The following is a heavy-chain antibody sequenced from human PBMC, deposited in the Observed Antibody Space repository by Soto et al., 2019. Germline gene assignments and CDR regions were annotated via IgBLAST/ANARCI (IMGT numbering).Heavy chain of an antibody. CDR3: ARQQGVVVVRNWYFYL. V-gene: IGHV4-39*01. Sequence: SETLSLTCSVSGGSISSSSYYWGWIRQPPGKGLEWIGSIYYSGSTYYNPSLKSRVTISVDTSKNQFSLKLSSVTAADTAVYYCARQQGVVVVRNWYFYLWGRGTLVTVSS. D-gene: IGHD2-15*01. J-gene: IGHJ2*01. CDR2: IYYSGST. CDR1: GGSISSSSYY.